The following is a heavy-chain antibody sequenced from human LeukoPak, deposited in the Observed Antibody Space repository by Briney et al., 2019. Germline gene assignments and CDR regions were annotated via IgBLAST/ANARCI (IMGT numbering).Heavy chain of an antibody. V-gene: IGHV1-69*05. CDR2: IIPILGTA. D-gene: IGHD6-6*01. J-gene: IGHJ4*02. CDR1: GGTFSSYA. CDR3: ARDLGGSSFV. Sequence: ASVKVSCKASGGTFSSYAISWVRQAPGQGLEWMGGIIPILGTANYAQKFQGRVTITTDESTSTAYMELSSLRSEDTAVYYCARDLGGSSFVWGQGTLVTVSS.